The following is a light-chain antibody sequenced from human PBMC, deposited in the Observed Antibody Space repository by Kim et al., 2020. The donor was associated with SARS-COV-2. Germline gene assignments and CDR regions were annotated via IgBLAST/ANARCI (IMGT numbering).Light chain of an antibody. V-gene: IGKV4-1*01. Sequence: ANINGKTSQSVLCSSKKKNYLAWYQRKPGQPPKLLIYWASTRESGVPDRCSGSGSGTDFTLTIRSLQAEDVAVYYCQQYYRTPLTFGGGTKVDIK. CDR1: QSVLCSSKKKNY. J-gene: IGKJ4*01. CDR3: QQYYRTPLT. CDR2: WAS.